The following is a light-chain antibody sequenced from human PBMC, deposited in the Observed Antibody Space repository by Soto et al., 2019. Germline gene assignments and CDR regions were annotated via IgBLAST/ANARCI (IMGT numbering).Light chain of an antibody. V-gene: IGLV1-44*01. Sequence: QSVVTQPPSASGTPGQRVTISCSGSSSNIGSNSVNWYQHLPGTAPKLLIYSNNQRPSGVPDRLSGSKSGTSASLAISGLXXXXXXXXXXAAWDDSLNGVIFGGGTKLTV. CDR2: SNN. J-gene: IGLJ2*01. CDR1: SSNIGSNS. CDR3: AAWDDSLNGVI.